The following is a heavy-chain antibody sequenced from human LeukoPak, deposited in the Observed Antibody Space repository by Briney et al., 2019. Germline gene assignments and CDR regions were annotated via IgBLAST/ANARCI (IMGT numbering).Heavy chain of an antibody. CDR3: ARAGEDIVVVPTAIPLHHDY. V-gene: IGHV1-18*01. J-gene: IGHJ4*02. CDR1: GYTFTSYG. Sequence: ASVKVSCKASGYTFTSYGISWVRQAPGQGLEWMGWISAYNGNTNYAQKLQGRVTMTTDTSTSTAYMELRSLRSDDTAVYYCARAGEDIVVVPTAIPLHHDYWGQGTLVTVSS. D-gene: IGHD2-2*02. CDR2: ISAYNGNT.